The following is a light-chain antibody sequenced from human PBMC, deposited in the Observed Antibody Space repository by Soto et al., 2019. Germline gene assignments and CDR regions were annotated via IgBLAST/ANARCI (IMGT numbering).Light chain of an antibody. J-gene: IGLJ2*01. CDR3: SSYGGANTVV. Sequence: QSALTQPPSASGSPGQSVTISCTGTSNDVGGDNYVSWYQQHPGKAPKLMIHEVSKRPSGVPDRFSGSKSGNTASLTVSGLLTEAEAYYYCSSYGGANTVVFGGGTKVTVL. CDR2: EVS. CDR1: SNDVGGDNY. V-gene: IGLV2-8*01.